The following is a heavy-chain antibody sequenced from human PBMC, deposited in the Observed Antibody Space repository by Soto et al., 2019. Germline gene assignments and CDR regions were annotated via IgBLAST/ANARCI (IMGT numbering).Heavy chain of an antibody. Sequence: QVQLMQSGAEVKKPGASVKVSCKASGDTFTEYYIHWVRQAPGQGLEWMGTVNPSGGHTTYAQHFLGTGPMTRDTATSALYMELTSLTSEDTAVYYCARGGHVVVVTAALAYWGQGTLVTVSS. V-gene: IGHV1-46*01. D-gene: IGHD2-21*02. J-gene: IGHJ4*02. CDR3: ARGGHVVVVTAALAY. CDR1: GDTFTEYY. CDR2: VNPSGGHT.